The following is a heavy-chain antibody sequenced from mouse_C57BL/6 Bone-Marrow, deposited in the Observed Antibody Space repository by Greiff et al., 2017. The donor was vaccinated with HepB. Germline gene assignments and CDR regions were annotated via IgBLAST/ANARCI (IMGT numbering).Heavy chain of an antibody. CDR2: INPGSGGT. CDR3: ARSRSYCFAY. CDR1: GYAFTNYL. D-gene: IGHD3-1*01. J-gene: IGHJ3*01. V-gene: IGHV1-54*01. Sequence: QVQLKQSGAELVRPGTSVKVSCKASGYAFTNYLIEWVKQRPGQGLEWIGVINPGSGGTNYNEKFKGKATLTADKSSSTAYMQLSSLTSEDSAVYFCARSRSYCFAYWGQGTLVTVSA.